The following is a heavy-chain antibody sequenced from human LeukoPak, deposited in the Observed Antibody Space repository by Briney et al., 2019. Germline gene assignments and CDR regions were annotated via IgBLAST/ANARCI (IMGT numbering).Heavy chain of an antibody. Sequence: ETLSLTCTVSGGSISNYYWSWIRQPAGKGLEWIGRFYSSGSYNCNPSLKSRVTMSVDTSKNQFSLRLSSVTAADTAVYYCARLFPATGTPYYYIMDVWGQGTTVTVSS. CDR2: FYSSGSY. CDR3: ARLFPATGTPYYYIMDV. V-gene: IGHV4-4*07. J-gene: IGHJ6*02. CDR1: GGSISNYY. D-gene: IGHD6-13*01.